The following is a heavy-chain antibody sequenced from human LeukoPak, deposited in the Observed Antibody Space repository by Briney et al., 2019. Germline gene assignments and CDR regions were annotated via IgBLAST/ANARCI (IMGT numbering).Heavy chain of an antibody. Sequence: LPGGSLGLSCAASGFTVSDNYMSWVRQAPGKGLEWVAVIWYDGSNKYYADSVKGRFTISRDNSKNTLYLQMNSLGAEDTAVYYCARDFNPLVWFGELLYSSLFDYWGQGTLVTVSS. CDR3: ARDFNPLVWFGELLYSSLFDY. D-gene: IGHD3-10*01. CDR1: GFTVSDNY. J-gene: IGHJ4*02. CDR2: IWYDGSNK. V-gene: IGHV3-33*08.